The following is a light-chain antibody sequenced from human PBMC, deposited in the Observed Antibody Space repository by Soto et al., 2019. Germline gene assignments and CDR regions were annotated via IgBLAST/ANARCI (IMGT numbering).Light chain of an antibody. J-gene: IGLJ3*02. Sequence: QSALTQPASVSGSPGQSITISCTGTSGDIGSYNFVSWYQQHPGKAPKLMIYEVSKRPSGVSDRFSGSKSGITASLTISGLQAEDEADYYCCSYAGSPLVFGGGTKLTVL. CDR1: SGDIGSYNF. CDR2: EVS. CDR3: CSYAGSPLV. V-gene: IGLV2-23*02.